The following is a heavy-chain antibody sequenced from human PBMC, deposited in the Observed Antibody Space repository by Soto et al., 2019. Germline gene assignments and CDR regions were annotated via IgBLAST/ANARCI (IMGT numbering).Heavy chain of an antibody. V-gene: IGHV1-69*05. Sequence: QVQLVQSGAEVKKPGSSVKVSCKATGGTFSNYAISWVRQAPGQGLEWMGGITPFFGTANYAQKFQGRVTITXXEXMXXAYLEVRRLRSEDTAVYYCAQTLGLAVAGPGRFDLWGRGTLVTVSS. D-gene: IGHD6-19*01. CDR1: GGTFSNYA. CDR3: AQTLGLAVAGPGRFDL. J-gene: IGHJ2*01. CDR2: ITPFFGTA.